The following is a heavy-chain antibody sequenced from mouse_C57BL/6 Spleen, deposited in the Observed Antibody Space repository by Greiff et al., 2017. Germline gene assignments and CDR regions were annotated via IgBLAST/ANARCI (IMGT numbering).Heavy chain of an antibody. Sequence: LVESGGGLVKPGGSLKLSCAASGFTFSSYAMSWVRQTPEKRLEWVATISDGGSYTYYPDNVKGRFTISRDNAKNNLYLQMSHLKSEDTAMYYCARTGTIDWYFDVWGTGTTVTVSS. CDR2: ISDGGSYT. CDR3: ARTGTIDWYFDV. V-gene: IGHV5-4*01. J-gene: IGHJ1*03. D-gene: IGHD4-1*01. CDR1: GFTFSSYA.